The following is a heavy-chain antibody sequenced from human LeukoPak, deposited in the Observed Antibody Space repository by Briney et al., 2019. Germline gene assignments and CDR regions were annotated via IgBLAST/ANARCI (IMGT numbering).Heavy chain of an antibody. J-gene: IGHJ6*02. CDR3: AKHGGNSEYYHMDV. CDR1: GFTVSSNYA. Sequence: GGSLRLSCAASGFTVSSNYAMSWVRQAPGKGLEWVSVITGSGDTTVYADSVQGRFTISRDNSKNTLDLQMDSLRAEDTAIYYCAKHGGNSEYYHMDVWGQGTTVTVSS. V-gene: IGHV3-23*01. D-gene: IGHD1-1*01. CDR2: ITGSGDTT.